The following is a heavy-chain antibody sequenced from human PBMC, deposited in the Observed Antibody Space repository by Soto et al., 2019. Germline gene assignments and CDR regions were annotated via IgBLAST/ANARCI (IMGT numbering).Heavy chain of an antibody. V-gene: IGHV3-11*01. J-gene: IGHJ6*03. CDR3: ARDATLAYGYYYYYYYMDV. CDR2: ISSSGSTI. D-gene: IGHD3-16*01. Sequence: GGSLRLSCAASGFTFSDYYMSWIRQAPGKGLEWVSYISSSGSTIYYADSVKGRFTISRDNAKNSLYLQMNSLRAEDTAVYYCARDATLAYGYYYYYYYMDVWGKGTTVTVSS. CDR1: GFTFSDYY.